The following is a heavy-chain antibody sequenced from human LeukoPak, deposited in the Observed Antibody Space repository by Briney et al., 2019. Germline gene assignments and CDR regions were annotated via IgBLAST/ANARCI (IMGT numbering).Heavy chain of an antibody. CDR1: GFTFSSYS. Sequence: GGSLRLSCAASGFTFSSYSMNWVRQAPGKGLEWVSGINWNGESTGYADSVKGRFTISRGNAKNSLSLQMNSLKPEDTALYYCAKGPGLGAGKRYLDLWGRGTLVIVSS. CDR3: AKGPGLGAGKRYLDL. CDR2: INWNGEST. D-gene: IGHD6-13*01. V-gene: IGHV3-20*04. J-gene: IGHJ2*01.